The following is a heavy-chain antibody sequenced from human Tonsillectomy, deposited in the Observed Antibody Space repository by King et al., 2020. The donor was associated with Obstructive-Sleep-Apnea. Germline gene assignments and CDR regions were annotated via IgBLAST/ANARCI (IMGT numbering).Heavy chain of an antibody. CDR2: IYYSGST. CDR3: ARDRGTSSYYYYGMDV. J-gene: IGHJ6*02. V-gene: IGHV4-31*03. D-gene: IGHD3/OR15-3a*01. Sequence: VQLQESGPGLVKPSQTLSLTCTVSGGSISSGGYYWRWIRQHPGKGLEWIGYIYYSGSTYYNPSLKSRVTISVDTSKNQFSLKLSSVTAADTAVYDCARDRGTSSYYYYGMDVWGQGTTVTVSS. CDR1: GGSISSGGYY.